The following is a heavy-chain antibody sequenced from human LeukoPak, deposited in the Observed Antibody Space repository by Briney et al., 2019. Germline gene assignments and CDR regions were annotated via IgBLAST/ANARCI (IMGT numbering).Heavy chain of an antibody. CDR1: GFTFSSYA. Sequence: PGRSLRLSCAASGFTFSSYAMHWVRQAPGKGLEWVAVISYDGSNKYYADSVKGRFTISRDNSKNTLYLQMNSQRAEDTAVYYCARALTSAAAGTFYFDYWGQGTLVTVSS. D-gene: IGHD6-13*01. J-gene: IGHJ4*02. CDR3: ARALTSAAAGTFYFDY. V-gene: IGHV3-30*04. CDR2: ISYDGSNK.